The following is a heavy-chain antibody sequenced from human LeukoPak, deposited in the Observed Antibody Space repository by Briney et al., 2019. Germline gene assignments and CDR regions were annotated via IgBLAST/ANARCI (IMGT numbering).Heavy chain of an antibody. V-gene: IGHV1-2*02. CDR1: GYXFTGYS. J-gene: IGHJ4*02. CDR3: AREDSTGYSSLDY. D-gene: IGHD3-22*01. CDR2: INLKSGGT. Sequence: ASVKVSCKASGYXFTGYSMHWVRQAPGQGLEWMGWINLKSGGTNYAQKFQARVTMTRETSISTAYMELSRLRSDDTAVYYCAREDSTGYSSLDYWGQGTLVTVSS.